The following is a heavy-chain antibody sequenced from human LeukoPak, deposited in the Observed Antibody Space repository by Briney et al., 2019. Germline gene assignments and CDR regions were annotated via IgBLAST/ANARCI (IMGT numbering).Heavy chain of an antibody. Sequence: ASVKVSCKASGYTFTSYGISWVRQAPGQGLEWMGWISAYNGNTNYAQKLQGRVTMARNTSTSTAYMELSSLRSEDTAVYYCARGRRRAAAGTGAFDIWGQGTMVTVSS. V-gene: IGHV1-18*01. J-gene: IGHJ3*02. CDR2: ISAYNGNT. CDR1: GYTFTSYG. D-gene: IGHD6-13*01. CDR3: ARGRRRAAAGTGAFDI.